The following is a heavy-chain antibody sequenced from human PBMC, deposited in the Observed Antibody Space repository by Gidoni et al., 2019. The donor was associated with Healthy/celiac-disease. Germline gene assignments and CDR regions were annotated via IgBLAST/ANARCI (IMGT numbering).Heavy chain of an antibody. CDR2: IVPTFGTA. CDR1: GGTYNSYA. D-gene: IGHD6-19*01. CDR3: AREVAVAGFFDY. Sequence: QAQLVLSGAEVKKPGSWANLCCKRSGGTYNSYASSGVRQAPGQGLAWMGGIVPTFGTANYAQKFQGRVTITADESTSTAYMELSSLRSEDTAVYYCAREVAVAGFFDYWGQGTLVTVSS. J-gene: IGHJ4*02. V-gene: IGHV1-69*01.